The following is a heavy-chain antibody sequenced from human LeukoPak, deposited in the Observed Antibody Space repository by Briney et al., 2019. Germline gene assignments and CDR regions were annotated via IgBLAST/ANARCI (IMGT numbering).Heavy chain of an antibody. J-gene: IGHJ4*02. CDR3: ARCPYYYDSSGYYADY. CDR2: IYYSGST. V-gene: IGHV4-30-4*01. Sequence: SETLSLTCTVSGGSISSGDYYWSWIRQPPGKGLEWIGYIYYSGSTYYNPSLKSRVTISVDTSKNQFSLKLSSVTAADTAVYYCARCPYYYDSSGYYADYWGQGTLVTVSS. D-gene: IGHD3-22*01. CDR1: GGSISSGDYY.